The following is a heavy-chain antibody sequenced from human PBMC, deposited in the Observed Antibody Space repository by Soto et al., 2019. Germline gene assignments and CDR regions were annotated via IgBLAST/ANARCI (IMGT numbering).Heavy chain of an antibody. Sequence: QVQLVQSGAEVKKPGASVKVSCKASGYTFTSYGISWVRQAPGQGLEWMGWISAYNGNTNYAQKLQGRVTMTTDTSTSTDYMELRRMRSDDTAVYYCASDSYYYDSSGYYHFDYWGQGTLVTVSS. CDR3: ASDSYYYDSSGYYHFDY. CDR1: GYTFTSYG. D-gene: IGHD3-22*01. CDR2: ISAYNGNT. V-gene: IGHV1-18*01. J-gene: IGHJ4*02.